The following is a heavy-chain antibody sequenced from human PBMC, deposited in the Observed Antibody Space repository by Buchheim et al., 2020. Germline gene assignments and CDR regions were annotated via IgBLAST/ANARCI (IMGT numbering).Heavy chain of an antibody. CDR2: INHSGST. Sequence: QVQLQQWGAGLLKPSETLSLTCAVHGGSFSGYYWSWIRQPPGKGLEWIGEINHSGSTNYNPSLKSRVTISVDTSKNQFSLKLSSVTAADTAVYYCARVRGYRGWFDPWGQGTL. CDR3: ARVRGYRGWFDP. D-gene: IGHD5-18*01. V-gene: IGHV4-34*01. J-gene: IGHJ5*02. CDR1: GGSFSGYY.